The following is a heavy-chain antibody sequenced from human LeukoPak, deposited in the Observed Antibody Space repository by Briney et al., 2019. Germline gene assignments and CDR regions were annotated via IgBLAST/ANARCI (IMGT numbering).Heavy chain of an antibody. CDR2: INPNSGGT. J-gene: IGHJ4*02. V-gene: IGHV1-2*02. CDR1: GYTFTDYY. D-gene: IGHD5-24*01. Sequence: ASVKVSCKASGYTFTDYYMHWVRQAPGQGLEWMGWINPNSGGTNYAQKFQGRVTMTRDMSMTTAYMELTELRSDDTAVYYCAAQRDPRPFDHWGQGTLITVSS. CDR3: AAQRDPRPFDH.